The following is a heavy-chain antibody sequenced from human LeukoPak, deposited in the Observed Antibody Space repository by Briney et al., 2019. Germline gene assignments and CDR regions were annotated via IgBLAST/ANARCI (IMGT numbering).Heavy chain of an antibody. CDR1: GFIFDDYA. Sequence: GGSLRLSCAASGFIFDDYAVHWVRQAPGKGLEWVAVIWYDGSNKYYADSVKGRFTISRDNSKNTLYLQMNSLRAEDTAVYYCASDYCSGDTCYSIDYWGQGTLVTVSS. J-gene: IGHJ4*02. V-gene: IGHV3-33*08. CDR3: ASDYCSGDTCYSIDY. D-gene: IGHD2-15*01. CDR2: IWYDGSNK.